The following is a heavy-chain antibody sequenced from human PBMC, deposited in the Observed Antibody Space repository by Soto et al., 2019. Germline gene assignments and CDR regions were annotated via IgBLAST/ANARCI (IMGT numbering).Heavy chain of an antibody. CDR3: ARDLKPCSRTSCLLYYYYYGMDV. V-gene: IGHV3-33*01. CDR2: IWYDGSNK. Sequence: QVQLVESGGGVVQPGRSLRLSCAASGFTFSSYGMHWVRQDPGKGLEWVAVIWYDGSNKYYADSVKGRFTISRDNSKNTLYLQMNSLRAEDTAVYYCARDLKPCSRTSCLLYYYYYGMDVWGQGTTVTVSS. J-gene: IGHJ6*02. CDR1: GFTFSSYG. D-gene: IGHD2-2*01.